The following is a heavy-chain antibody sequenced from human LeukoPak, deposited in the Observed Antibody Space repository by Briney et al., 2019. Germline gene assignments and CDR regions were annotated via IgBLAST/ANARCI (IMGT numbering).Heavy chain of an antibody. CDR1: GGSISSGGYS. V-gene: IGHV4-30-4*07. CDR2: IYYSGST. D-gene: IGHD3-9*01. J-gene: IGHJ5*02. Sequence: SQTLSLTCAVSGGSISSGGYSWSWIRQPPGKGLEWIGYIYYSGSTYYNPSLKSRVTISVDTSKNQFSLKLSSVTAADTAVYYCARLTGYSSESWFDPWGQGTLVTVSS. CDR3: ARLTGYSSESWFDP.